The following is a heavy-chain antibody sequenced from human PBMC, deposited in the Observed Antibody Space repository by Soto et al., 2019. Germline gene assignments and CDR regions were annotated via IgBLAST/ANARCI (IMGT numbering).Heavy chain of an antibody. Sequence: QVQLQESGPGLVKPSETLSLTCTVSGGSISSYYCSWIRQSPGKGLEWIGYISYSGSTKYNPSLKSRVTISVDTSKNQFSLKLSSVTAADTAVYYCARGRGDTAMAWYYWGQGTLVTVSS. CDR2: ISYSGST. CDR3: ARGRGDTAMAWYY. CDR1: GGSISSYY. D-gene: IGHD5-18*01. J-gene: IGHJ4*02. V-gene: IGHV4-59*01.